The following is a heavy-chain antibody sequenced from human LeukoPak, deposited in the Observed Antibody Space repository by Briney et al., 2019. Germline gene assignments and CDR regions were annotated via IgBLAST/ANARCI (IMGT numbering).Heavy chain of an antibody. J-gene: IGHJ4*02. D-gene: IGHD1-26*01. CDR2: IVGSGGST. V-gene: IGHV3-23*01. CDR3: AKDGPRAEVSGSYLYYFDY. CDR1: GFTLSSYS. Sequence: AGGSLRLSCVASGFTLSSYSMSWVRQAPGEGLDWVSTIVGSGGSTYYADSVKGRFTLSRDNSKNTLYLQMNSLRAEDTAVYYCAKDGPRAEVSGSYLYYFDYWGQGTLVTVSS.